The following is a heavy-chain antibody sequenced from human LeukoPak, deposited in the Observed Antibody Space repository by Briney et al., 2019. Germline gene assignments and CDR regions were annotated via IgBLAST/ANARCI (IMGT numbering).Heavy chain of an antibody. CDR3: ARVVRGDAYNYDY. V-gene: IGHV3-48*03. Sequence: GGSLRLSCAASGFTFSSYEMNWVRQAPGKGLEWVSYISSSGSTIYYADSVKGRFTTSRDNARNSLYLQMNSLRAEDTAVYYCARVVRGDAYNYDYWGRGTLVTVSS. D-gene: IGHD5-24*01. J-gene: IGHJ4*02. CDR1: GFTFSSYE. CDR2: ISSSGSTI.